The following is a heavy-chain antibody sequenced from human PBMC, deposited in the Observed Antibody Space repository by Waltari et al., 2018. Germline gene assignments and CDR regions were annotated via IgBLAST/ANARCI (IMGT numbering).Heavy chain of an antibody. Sequence: QVQLQESGPGLVKPSETLSLTCAVSGYSISSGYYWGWIRQPPGKGRGWIGSIYHSGRTYYNPSLKSRGTRSGDTSKNQFSLKLSYVTAADTAVYYCARRGPYYYDRSGYYYGYYFDYWGQGTLVTVSS. CDR1: GYSISSGYY. J-gene: IGHJ4*02. CDR2: IYHSGRT. V-gene: IGHV4-38-2*01. CDR3: ARRGPYYYDRSGYYYGYYFDY. D-gene: IGHD3-22*01.